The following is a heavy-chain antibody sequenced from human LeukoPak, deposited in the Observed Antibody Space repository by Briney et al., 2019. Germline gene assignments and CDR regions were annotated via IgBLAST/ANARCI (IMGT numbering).Heavy chain of an antibody. CDR2: MYYSGRT. V-gene: IGHV4-39*07. D-gene: IGHD5-12*01. Sequence: SETLSLTCSVSGGSISGSTFYWGWIRQAPGKGLEWIGSMYYSGRTYDNPSLKSRVTISVDTSKNQFSLKLSSVTAADTAVYYCARGGSGYDAFDIWGQGTMVTVSS. CDR3: ARGGSGYDAFDI. J-gene: IGHJ3*02. CDR1: GGSISGSTFY.